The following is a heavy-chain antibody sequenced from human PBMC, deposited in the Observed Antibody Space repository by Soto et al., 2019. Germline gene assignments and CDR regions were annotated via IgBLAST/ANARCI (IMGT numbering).Heavy chain of an antibody. CDR2: VYYSGST. J-gene: IGHJ4*02. CDR1: GGSISSYY. V-gene: IGHV4-59*01. D-gene: IGHD4-4*01. CDR3: ARDTGRWYFDS. Sequence: PSETLSLTCTVSGGSISSYYWSWIRQPPGKGLELIGYVYYSGSTNYNPSLRSRVNISVDTSKNQLSLKMSSVTAADTAVYYCARDTGRWYFDSWGQGILVSVSS.